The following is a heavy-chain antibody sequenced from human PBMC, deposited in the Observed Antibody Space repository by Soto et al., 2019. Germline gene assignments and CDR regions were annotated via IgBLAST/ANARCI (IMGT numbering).Heavy chain of an antibody. CDR2: IYYSGST. Sequence: QVQLQEAGPGLVKPSQTLSLTCTVSGGSISSGGYYWSWIRQHPGKGLEWIGYIYYSGSTYYNPSLKSLVTISVDTSKNQFSLKLSSVAAADTAVYYCARGLDIVVVPAAIGFDPWGQGTLVTVSS. D-gene: IGHD2-2*01. V-gene: IGHV4-31*01. CDR1: GGSISSGGYY. CDR3: ARGLDIVVVPAAIGFDP. J-gene: IGHJ5*02.